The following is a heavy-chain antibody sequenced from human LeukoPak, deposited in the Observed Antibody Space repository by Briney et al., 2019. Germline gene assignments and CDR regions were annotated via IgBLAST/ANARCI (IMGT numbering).Heavy chain of an antibody. V-gene: IGHV3-23*01. Sequence: GESLRLSCAASGFTFSNYGMSWVRQAPGKGLEWVSVIRGSGGGTYYADSVKGQFTISRDNSKNTVYLQMNSLRAEDTAVYYCVKARMPHCGTDCLESWGQGTLVTVSS. CDR2: IRGSGGGT. CDR1: GFTFSNYG. J-gene: IGHJ4*02. CDR3: VKARMPHCGTDCLES. D-gene: IGHD2-21*02.